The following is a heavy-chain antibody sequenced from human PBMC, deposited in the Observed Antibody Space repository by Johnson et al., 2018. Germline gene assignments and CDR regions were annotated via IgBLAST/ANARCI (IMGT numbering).Heavy chain of an antibody. CDR3: AKDLGLFDNDSSGYYPYALDI. V-gene: IGHV3-30*18. J-gene: IGHJ3*02. D-gene: IGHD3-22*01. CDR2: ISYDGSNK. CDR1: GFTFSSYG. Sequence: VQLVQSGGGVVQPGRSLRLSCAASGFTFSSYGMHWVRQAPGKGLEWVAVISYDGSNKYYADSVKGRFTISRDNSKNTLYLQMNSLRAEDTAVYYCAKDLGLFDNDSSGYYPYALDIWGQGRMVTFSS.